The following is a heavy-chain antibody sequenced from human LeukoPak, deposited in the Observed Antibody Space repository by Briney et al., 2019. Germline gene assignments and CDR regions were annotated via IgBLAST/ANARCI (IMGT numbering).Heavy chain of an antibody. Sequence: ASETLSLTCTVSGGSISSYYWSWIRQPPGKELEWIGYIYYSGSTNYNPSLKSRVTISVDTSKNQFSLKLSSVTAADTAVYYCARRKFGEYPFDYWGQGTLVTVSS. CDR3: ARRKFGEYPFDY. V-gene: IGHV4-59*08. J-gene: IGHJ4*02. CDR1: GGSISSYY. D-gene: IGHD3-10*01. CDR2: IYYSGST.